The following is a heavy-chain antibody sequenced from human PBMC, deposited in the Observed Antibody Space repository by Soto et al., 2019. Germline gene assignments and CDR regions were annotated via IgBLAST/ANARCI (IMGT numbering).Heavy chain of an antibody. Sequence: PETLSPNCTVHVDSIRSSSYYTGSIREPPGKGLEWIGSIYYSGSTYYNPSLKSRVTISVDTSKNQFSLKLSSVTAADTAVYYCARHAPSVGWSDLDLWGMDVWGQGTTVT. CDR2: IYYSGST. D-gene: IGHD6-19*01. CDR1: VDSIRSSSYY. V-gene: IGHV4-39*01. J-gene: IGHJ6*02. CDR3: ARHAPSVGWSDLDLWGMDV.